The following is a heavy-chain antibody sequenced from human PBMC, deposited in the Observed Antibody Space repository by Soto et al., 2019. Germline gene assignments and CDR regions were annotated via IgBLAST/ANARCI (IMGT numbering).Heavy chain of an antibody. V-gene: IGHV4-34*01. Sequence: SETLSLTCAVYGGSFSGYYWSWIRQPPGKGLEWIGEINHSGSTRYSPSFQGQVTISADKSISTAYLQWSSLKASDTAMYYCARHGSNSYYDFWRRNYYYYYGMDVWGQGTTVTVSS. CDR3: ARHGSNSYYDFWRRNYYYYYGMDV. CDR1: GGSFSGYY. J-gene: IGHJ6*02. D-gene: IGHD3-3*01. CDR2: INHSGST.